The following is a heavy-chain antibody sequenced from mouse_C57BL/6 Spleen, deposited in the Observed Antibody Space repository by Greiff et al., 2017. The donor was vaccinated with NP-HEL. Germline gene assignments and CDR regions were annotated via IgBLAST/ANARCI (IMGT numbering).Heavy chain of an antibody. V-gene: IGHV5-17*01. CDR1: GFTFSDYG. CDR3: AREGLYYDYEGFAY. CDR2: ISSGSSTI. J-gene: IGHJ3*01. D-gene: IGHD2-4*01. Sequence: EVKLVESGGGLVKPGGSLKLSCAASGFTFSDYGMHWVRQAPEKGLEWVAYISSGSSTIYYADTVKGRFTISRDNAKNTLFLQMTSLRSEDTSMYYCAREGLYYDYEGFAYWGQGTLVTVSA.